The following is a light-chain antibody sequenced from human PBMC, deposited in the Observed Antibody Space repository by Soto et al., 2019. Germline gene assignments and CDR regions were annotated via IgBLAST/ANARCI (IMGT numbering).Light chain of an antibody. V-gene: IGLV2-8*01. CDR3: NSYARINNVV. J-gene: IGLJ3*02. CDR2: EVT. Sequence: QSALTQPPSASGSPGQSVTISCTGTSSDVGGYNYVSWYQHHPDKAPKLIIYEVTKRPSGVPERFSGSKSRNTASRTVSGFQAEDEADYYCNSYARINNVVFGGGTTLTVL. CDR1: SSDVGGYNY.